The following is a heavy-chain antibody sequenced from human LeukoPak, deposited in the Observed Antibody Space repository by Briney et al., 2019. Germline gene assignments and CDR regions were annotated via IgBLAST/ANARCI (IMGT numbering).Heavy chain of an antibody. CDR3: ARIPSICRGGSCPVDY. Sequence: ASVKVSCKASGYTFTGYYMHWVRQAPGQGLEWMGRINPNSGGTNYAQKFQGRVTMTRDTSISTAYMELSRLRSDDTAVYYCARIPSICRGGSCPVDYCGQGTLVTVSS. CDR2: INPNSGGT. V-gene: IGHV1-2*06. J-gene: IGHJ4*02. CDR1: GYTFTGYY. D-gene: IGHD2-15*01.